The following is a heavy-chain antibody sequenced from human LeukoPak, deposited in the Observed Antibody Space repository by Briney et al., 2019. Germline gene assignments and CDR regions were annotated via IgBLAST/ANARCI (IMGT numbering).Heavy chain of an antibody. D-gene: IGHD6-19*01. CDR3: ARGVKNGYSSGWYGGFDY. V-gene: IGHV4-34*01. CDR1: GGSFSGYY. Sequence: SETLSLTCAVYGGSFSGYYWSWIRQPPGKGLEWIGEINHSGSTNHNPPLKSRVTISVDTSKNQFSLKLSSVTAADTAVYYCARGVKNGYSSGWYGGFDYWGQGTLVTVSS. J-gene: IGHJ4*02. CDR2: INHSGST.